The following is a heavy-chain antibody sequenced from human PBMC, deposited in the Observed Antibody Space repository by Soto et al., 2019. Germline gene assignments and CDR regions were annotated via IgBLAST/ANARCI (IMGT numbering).Heavy chain of an antibody. CDR2: INRDGSYI. D-gene: IGHD1-26*01. V-gene: IGHV3-74*01. CDR1: GFTFSSYW. CDR3: ARDAAVGAPTADH. J-gene: IGHJ5*02. Sequence: EVQLVESGGGLIRPGGSLRLSCAASGFTFSSYWMHWVRQDPGKGLVWLSRINRDGSYIDYADSVKGRFAISRDNAKNTLFLQMKSLRAADTGVYYCARDAAVGAPTADHWGQGTLVAVSS.